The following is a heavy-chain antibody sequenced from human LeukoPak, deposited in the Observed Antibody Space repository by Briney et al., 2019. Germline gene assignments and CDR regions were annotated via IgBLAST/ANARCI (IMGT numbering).Heavy chain of an antibody. Sequence: PGGSLRLSCAASGFTVSSNYMSWVRQAPGKGLEWVSVIYSGGSTYYADSVKGLFTISRDNSKNTLYLQMNSLRAEDTAVYYCARVAAARPYYFDYWGQGTLVTVSS. CDR1: GFTVSSNY. V-gene: IGHV3-53*01. CDR2: IYSGGST. D-gene: IGHD6-13*01. J-gene: IGHJ4*02. CDR3: ARVAAARPYYFDY.